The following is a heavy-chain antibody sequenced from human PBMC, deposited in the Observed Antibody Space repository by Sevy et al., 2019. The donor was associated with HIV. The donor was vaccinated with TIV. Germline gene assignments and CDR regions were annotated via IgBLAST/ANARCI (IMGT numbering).Heavy chain of an antibody. CDR1: GGSISSSTYY. J-gene: IGHJ4*02. Sequence: SETLSLTCTVSGGSISSSTYYWGWIRQPPGKGLEWIASIYYSGSTYYNVSLESRVTISVDMSENQFSLRLSSVTAADTAVYYCARHGAIAVATLDYWGQGTLVTVSS. D-gene: IGHD6-19*01. V-gene: IGHV4-39*01. CDR2: IYYSGST. CDR3: ARHGAIAVATLDY.